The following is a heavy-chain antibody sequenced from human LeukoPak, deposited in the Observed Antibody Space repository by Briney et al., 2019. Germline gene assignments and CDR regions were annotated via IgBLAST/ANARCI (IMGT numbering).Heavy chain of an antibody. CDR1: GFTFSSYW. V-gene: IGHV3-48*04. CDR2: ISSSGSTI. D-gene: IGHD4/OR15-4a*01. CDR3: ARDGDLDYSDSR. J-gene: IGHJ4*02. Sequence: GSLRLSCAASGFTFSSYWMSWVRQAPGKGLEWVSYISSSGSTIYYADSVKGRFTISRDNAKNSLYLQMNSLRAEDTAVYYCARDGDLDYSDSRWGQGTLVTVSS.